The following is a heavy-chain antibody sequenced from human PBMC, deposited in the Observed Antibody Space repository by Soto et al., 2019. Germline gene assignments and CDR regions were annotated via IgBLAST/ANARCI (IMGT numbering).Heavy chain of an antibody. CDR3: ARATSGGIAARRPDY. J-gene: IGHJ4*02. D-gene: IGHD6-6*01. CDR2: ISSSSSTI. V-gene: IGHV3-48*01. CDR1: GFTFSSYS. Sequence: GGSLRLSCAASGFTFSSYSMNWVRQAPGKGLEWVSYISSSSSTIYYADSVKGRFTISRDNAKNSLYLRMNSLRAEDTAVYYCARATSGGIAARRPDYWGQGTLVTVSS.